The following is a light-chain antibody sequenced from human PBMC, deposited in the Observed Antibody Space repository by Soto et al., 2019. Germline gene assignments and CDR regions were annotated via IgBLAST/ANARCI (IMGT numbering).Light chain of an antibody. V-gene: IGKV1-5*01. CDR1: QSIRNW. Sequence: IQMTLSPSTLSASIGDRVTITFRASQSIRNWLAWYQQKPGKVPKLLIYDASSLASGVPSRFSGSGSGTEFTLTISSLQPDDFASFYCQEYNSYTWTFGQGTKVDIK. CDR2: DAS. CDR3: QEYNSYTWT. J-gene: IGKJ1*01.